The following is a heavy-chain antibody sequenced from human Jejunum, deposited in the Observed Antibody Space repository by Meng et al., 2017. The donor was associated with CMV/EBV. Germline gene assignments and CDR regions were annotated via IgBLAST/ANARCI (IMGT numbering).Heavy chain of an antibody. Sequence: QVQLQESGPGLVKPSATLSLPCTVSGGSVNNYYWSWIRQSAGKGLEWIGRFYSSDTYNYHPSLDSRVTMSLDTSKNQFSLNLRSVTAADTATYYCARGPGASTREGFDYWGLGTLVTVSS. CDR1: GGSVNNYY. D-gene: IGHD1-26*01. J-gene: IGHJ4*02. CDR2: FYSSDTY. CDR3: ARGPGASTREGFDY. V-gene: IGHV4-4*07.